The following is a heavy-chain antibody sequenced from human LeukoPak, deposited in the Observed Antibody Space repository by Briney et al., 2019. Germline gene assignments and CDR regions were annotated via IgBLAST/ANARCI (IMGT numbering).Heavy chain of an antibody. V-gene: IGHV3-30*02. Sequence: GGSLRLSCAASGFTFSSYAMHWVRQAPGKGLEWVAFIRYDGSNKYYADSVKGRFTISRDNSKNTLYLQMNSLRAEDTAVYYCAKDTGYYYGSGSYGGQGTLVTVSS. CDR2: IRYDGSNK. CDR1: GFTFSSYA. D-gene: IGHD3-10*01. J-gene: IGHJ4*02. CDR3: AKDTGYYYGSGSY.